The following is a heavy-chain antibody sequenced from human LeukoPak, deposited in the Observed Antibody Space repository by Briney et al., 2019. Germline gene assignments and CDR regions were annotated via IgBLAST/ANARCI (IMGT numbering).Heavy chain of an antibody. CDR1: GFTFSSYE. Sequence: GGSLRLSCAASGFTFSSYEMNWVRQAPGKGLEWVSYISSSGSTIYYADSVKGRFTISRDNAKNSLYLQMNSLRAEDTAVYYCAELGITVIGGVWGKGTTVTISS. CDR2: ISSSGSTI. D-gene: IGHD3-10*02. V-gene: IGHV3-48*03. CDR3: AELGITVIGGV. J-gene: IGHJ6*04.